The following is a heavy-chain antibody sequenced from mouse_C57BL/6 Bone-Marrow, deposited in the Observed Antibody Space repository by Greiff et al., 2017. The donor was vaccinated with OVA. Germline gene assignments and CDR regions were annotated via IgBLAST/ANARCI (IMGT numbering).Heavy chain of an antibody. CDR2: IDPSDSYT. J-gene: IGHJ2*01. D-gene: IGHD2-12*01. Sequence: QVQLKQPGAELVMPGASVKLSCKASGYTFTSYWMHWVKQRPGQGLEWIGKIDPSDSYTNYNQKFKGKSTLTVDKSSSTAYMQLSSLTSEDSAVYYCARDDSYYFDYWGQGTTLTVSS. V-gene: IGHV1-69*01. CDR3: ARDDSYYFDY. CDR1: GYTFTSYW.